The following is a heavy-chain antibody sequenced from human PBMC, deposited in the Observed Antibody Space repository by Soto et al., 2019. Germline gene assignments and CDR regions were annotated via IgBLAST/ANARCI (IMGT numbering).Heavy chain of an antibody. J-gene: IGHJ5*02. CDR2: ISGSGNTI. CDR1: GFSFRDHY. D-gene: IGHD3-22*01. CDR3: ARDRLPMVVVVMGWFDP. V-gene: IGHV3-11*01. Sequence: GGSLRLSCAASGFSFRDHYMSWIRQAPGKGLEWISYISGSGNTIYYADSVKGRFIISRDNAKNSLFLQMNSLRADDTAVYYCARDRLPMVVVVMGWFDPWGQGTLVTVSS.